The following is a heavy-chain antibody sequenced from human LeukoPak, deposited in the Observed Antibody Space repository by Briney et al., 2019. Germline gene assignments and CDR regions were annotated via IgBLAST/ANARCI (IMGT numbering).Heavy chain of an antibody. CDR2: IKQDGSEK. V-gene: IGHV3-7*01. Sequence: PGGSLRLSCAASGFTFSSYWMSWVRQAPGKGLEWVANIKQDGSEKYYVDSVKGRFTISRDNAKNSLNLQMNSLRAEDTAVYYCASVNGRDLLAPFDYWGQGTLVTVSS. CDR1: GFTFSSYW. D-gene: IGHD1-26*01. J-gene: IGHJ4*02. CDR3: ASVNGRDLLAPFDY.